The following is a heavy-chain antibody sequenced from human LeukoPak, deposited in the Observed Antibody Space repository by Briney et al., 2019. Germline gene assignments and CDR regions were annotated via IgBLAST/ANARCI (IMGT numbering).Heavy chain of an antibody. Sequence: SQTLSLTCAISGDSFSSNSAAWNWLRQSPSRGLEWLGRTYYRSKWYNDYAVSVKSRITINPDTSKNQFSLQLNSVTPEDTAVYYCAREVRYFDWLPLDYWGQGTLVTVS. D-gene: IGHD3-9*01. CDR2: TYYRSKWYN. CDR1: GDSFSSNSAA. CDR3: AREVRYFDWLPLDY. V-gene: IGHV6-1*01. J-gene: IGHJ4*02.